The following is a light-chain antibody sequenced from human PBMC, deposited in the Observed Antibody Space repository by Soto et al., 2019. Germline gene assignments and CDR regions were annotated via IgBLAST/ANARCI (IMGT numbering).Light chain of an antibody. CDR3: SSYAGSNIFYV. CDR1: SSAVGGYYS. V-gene: IGLV2-8*01. CDR2: EVT. J-gene: IGLJ7*01. Sequence: QSALTQPPSASGSPGQSVTISCTGTSSAVGGYYSVSWYQQHPGKAPKLIIYEVTKRPSGVPDRFSGSKSGNTASLTVSGLQAEDEADYYCSSYAGSNIFYVFGTGTQLTVL.